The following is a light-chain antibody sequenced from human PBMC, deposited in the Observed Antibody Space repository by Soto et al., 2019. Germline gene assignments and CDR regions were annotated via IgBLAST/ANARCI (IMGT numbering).Light chain of an antibody. V-gene: IGLV1-40*01. Sequence: QPVLTQPPSVSGAPGQRVTISCTGSYSNIGAGYEVHWYQQIPGTAPKLLISGHNNRPSGVPDRFFGSKSGTSASLTIIGLQAEDEADYYCLLYYGGSYVFGAGTKPTVL. CDR1: YSNIGAGYE. CDR2: GHN. J-gene: IGLJ1*01. CDR3: LLYYGGSYV.